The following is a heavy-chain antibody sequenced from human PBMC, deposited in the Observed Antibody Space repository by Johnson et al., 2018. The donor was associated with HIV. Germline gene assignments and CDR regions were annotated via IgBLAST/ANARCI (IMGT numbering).Heavy chain of an antibody. V-gene: IGHV3-30-3*01. J-gene: IGHJ3*02. Sequence: QVQLVESGGGVVQPGRSLRLSCAASGFIFSSYVMYWVRQAPGKGLAWVAVISYDGSNKYYADSVKGRFTISRDNSKNSLYLQMNSLRAEDTAMYYCARGTWEQPHSFDMWGQGTMVTVSS. CDR2: ISYDGSNK. CDR3: ARGTWEQPHSFDM. D-gene: IGHD1/OR15-1a*01. CDR1: GFIFSSYV.